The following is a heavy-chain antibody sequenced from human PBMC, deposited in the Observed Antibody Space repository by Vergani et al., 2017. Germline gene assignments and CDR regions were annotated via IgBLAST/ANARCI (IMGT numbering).Heavy chain of an antibody. V-gene: IGHV5-51*01. J-gene: IGHJ3*01. Sequence: EKQLVQSGSETKKPGESLKISCQAFGYIFSNFWIGWVRQRTGRGLEWMGIIYPGDSEVKSNPTFRGQVIFSVDTSVNTAYLQWRSLQASDTATYFCASGGHGSENGEALQLWGQGTNITVSS. CDR1: GYIFSNFW. CDR3: ASGGHGSENGEALQL. CDR2: IYPGDSEV. D-gene: IGHD3-10*01.